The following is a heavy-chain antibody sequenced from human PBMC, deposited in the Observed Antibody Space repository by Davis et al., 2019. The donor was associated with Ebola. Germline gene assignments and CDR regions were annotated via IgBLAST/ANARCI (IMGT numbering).Heavy chain of an antibody. D-gene: IGHD2-21*01. J-gene: IGHJ2*01. V-gene: IGHV4-61*01. Sequence: MPSETLSLTCTVSGGSVSSGSYYWSWIRQPPGKGLEWIGYIYYSGSTNYNPSLKSRVTISVDTSKNQFSLKLSSVTAADTAVYYCARKQGIGAYFDLWGRGTLVTVSS. CDR1: GGSVSSGSYY. CDR3: ARKQGIGAYFDL. CDR2: IYYSGST.